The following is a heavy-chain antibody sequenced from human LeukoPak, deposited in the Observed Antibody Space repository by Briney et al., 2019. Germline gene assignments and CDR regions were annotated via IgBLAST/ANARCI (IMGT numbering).Heavy chain of an antibody. V-gene: IGHV4-4*02. D-gene: IGHD1-26*01. Sequence: SWGRQPPGQGLEWVGAISLSALTNSTPSLKIRVTMSLNKSKTRLSLTLTPVTAADTAVYYCSKESGAFAPFGYWGQGTLVTVTS. J-gene: IGHJ4*02. CDR3: SKESGAFAPFGY. CDR2: ISLSALT.